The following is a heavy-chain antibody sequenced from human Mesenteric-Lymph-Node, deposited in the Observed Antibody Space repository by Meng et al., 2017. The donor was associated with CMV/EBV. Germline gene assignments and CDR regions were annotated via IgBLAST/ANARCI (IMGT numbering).Heavy chain of an antibody. D-gene: IGHD2-2*03. Sequence: SETLSLTCTVSGGSVSSGSYYWSWIRQPPGKGLEGTGYIYYSGSTNYNPSLKSRVTISVDTSKNQFSLKLSSVTAADTAVYYCARGKGGPTDRSGYCSSTSCYKNYYYGMDVWGQGTTVTVSS. CDR1: GGSVSSGSYY. J-gene: IGHJ6*02. CDR2: IYYSGST. CDR3: ARGKGGPTDRSGYCSSTSCYKNYYYGMDV. V-gene: IGHV4-61*01.